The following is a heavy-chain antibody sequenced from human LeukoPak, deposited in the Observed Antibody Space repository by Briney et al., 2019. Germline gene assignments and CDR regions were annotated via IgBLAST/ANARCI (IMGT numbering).Heavy chain of an antibody. V-gene: IGHV4-34*01. CDR2: INHSGST. Sequence: SETLSLTCAVYGGSFSGYYWSWIRQPPGKGLEWIGEINHSGSTNYNPSLKSRVTISVDTSKDQFSLKLSSVTAADTAVYYCARRRMGYYYYYMDVWGKGTTVTISS. J-gene: IGHJ6*03. CDR1: GGSFSGYY. CDR3: ARRRMGYYYYYMDV. D-gene: IGHD1-26*01.